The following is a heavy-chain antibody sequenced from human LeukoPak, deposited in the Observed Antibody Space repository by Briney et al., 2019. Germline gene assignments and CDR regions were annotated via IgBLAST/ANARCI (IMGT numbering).Heavy chain of an antibody. CDR1: GYTFTSYD. Sequence: GASVKVSCKXSGYTFTSYDINWVRQATGQGLEWMGWMNPNSGNTCYSQKFQGRVTMTRNTSISTAYMELSSLRSEDTAVYYCARSYSYGSDWFDPWGQGTLVTVSS. CDR2: MNPNSGNT. CDR3: ARSYSYGSDWFDP. D-gene: IGHD5-18*01. V-gene: IGHV1-8*01. J-gene: IGHJ5*02.